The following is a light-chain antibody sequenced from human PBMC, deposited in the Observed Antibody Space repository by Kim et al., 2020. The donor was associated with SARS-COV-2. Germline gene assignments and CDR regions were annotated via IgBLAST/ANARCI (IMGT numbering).Light chain of an antibody. J-gene: IGKJ1*01. V-gene: IGKV1-8*01. CDR2: AAS. CDR1: QGISSY. CDR3: QQYYSYPRT. Sequence: ASTGDRVTITCRASQGISSYLAWYQQKPGKAPKRLIYAASTLQSGVPSRFSGSGSGTDFTLTISCLQYEDFATYNCQQYYSYPRTFGQGTKGDIK.